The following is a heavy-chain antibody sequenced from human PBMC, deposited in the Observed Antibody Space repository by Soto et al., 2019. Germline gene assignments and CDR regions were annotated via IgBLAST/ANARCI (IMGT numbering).Heavy chain of an antibody. Sequence: EVQLVESGGGLVKPGGSLRLCCAASGFTFSTYNMNWVRQAPGKGLEWVASISRTSVYMYYANSLKGRFTISRANAKSSLYLQVNSLRAEDTAVYYCARGWLRDPWMYWGQGTLVTVSS. D-gene: IGHD5-12*01. CDR3: ARGWLRDPWMY. V-gene: IGHV3-21*01. CDR1: GFTFSTYN. CDR2: ISRTSVYM. J-gene: IGHJ4*02.